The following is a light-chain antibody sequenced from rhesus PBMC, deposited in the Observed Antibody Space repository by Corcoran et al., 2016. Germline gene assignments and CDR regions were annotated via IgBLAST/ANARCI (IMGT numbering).Light chain of an antibody. CDR2: KAS. J-gene: IGKJ1*01. CDR3: QQYNSAPPT. Sequence: DIKMTKSPSSLSASVGDRVTITCRATQGISSWLAWYQQKPGKAHKLLIYKASSLQRGVPSRFSGSGSGTDFTLTISSLQPEDFAIYYCQQYNSAPPTFGQGTKVEIK. V-gene: IGKV1-21*01. CDR1: QGISSW.